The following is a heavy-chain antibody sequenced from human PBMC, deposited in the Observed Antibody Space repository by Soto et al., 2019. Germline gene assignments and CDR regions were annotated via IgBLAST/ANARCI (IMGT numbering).Heavy chain of an antibody. D-gene: IGHD6-13*01. CDR3: ARDSSSSRVNWFDP. V-gene: IGHV4-59*01. Sequence: QVQLQESGPGLVKPSETLSLTCTVSGGSISSYYWSWIRQPPGKGLEWIGYIYYSGSTNYNPSLKSRGTRSVDTAKNQFSLKLSSVTAADTAVYYCARDSSSSRVNWFDPWGQGTLVTVSA. J-gene: IGHJ5*02. CDR1: GGSISSYY. CDR2: IYYSGST.